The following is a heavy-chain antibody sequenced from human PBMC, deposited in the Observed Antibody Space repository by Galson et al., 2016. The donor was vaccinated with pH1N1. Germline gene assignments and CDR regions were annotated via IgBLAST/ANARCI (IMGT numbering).Heavy chain of an antibody. Sequence: SLRLSCAASGFTFSSYGMHWVRQAPGKGLEWVAVIWYDGSNKYYADSVKGRFTISRDNSKNTLYLQMNSLRAEDTAVYYCARAEYYGSVSYIVRYFGMDVWGQVTTVTVSS. CDR2: IWYDGSNK. V-gene: IGHV3-33*01. D-gene: IGHD3-10*01. J-gene: IGHJ6*02. CDR3: ARAEYYGSVSYIVRYFGMDV. CDR1: GFTFSSYG.